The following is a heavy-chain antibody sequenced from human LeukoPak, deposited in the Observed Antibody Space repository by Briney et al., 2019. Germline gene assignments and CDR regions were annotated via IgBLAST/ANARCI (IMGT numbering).Heavy chain of an antibody. V-gene: IGHV4-61*01. CDR2: NYYSGST. Sequence: PSETLSLTCTVSGGSVSSGSFYWSWIRQPPGKGLEWIGYNYYSGSTNYNPSLKSRVTISVDTSKNQFSLKLSSVTAADTAVYYCARSEGDAFDIWGQGTMVTVSS. CDR3: ARSEGDAFDI. J-gene: IGHJ3*02. CDR1: GGSVSSGSFY.